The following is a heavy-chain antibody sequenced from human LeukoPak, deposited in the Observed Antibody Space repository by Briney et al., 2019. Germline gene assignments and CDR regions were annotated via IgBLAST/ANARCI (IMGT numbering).Heavy chain of an antibody. CDR1: GGSFSGYY. D-gene: IGHD3-3*01. J-gene: IGHJ4*02. CDR3: ARGGTIFGVVIPRAIDY. Sequence: SETLSLTCAVYGGSFSGYYWSWIRRPPGKGLEWIGEINHSGSTNYNPSLKSRVTISVDTSKNQFSLKLSSVTAADTAVYYCARGGTIFGVVIPRAIDYWGQGTLVTVSS. CDR2: INHSGST. V-gene: IGHV4-34*01.